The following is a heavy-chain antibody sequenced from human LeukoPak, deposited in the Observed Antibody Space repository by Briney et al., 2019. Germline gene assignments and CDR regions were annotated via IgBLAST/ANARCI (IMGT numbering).Heavy chain of an antibody. CDR1: GGSISTYY. V-gene: IGHV4-59*01. Sequence: SETLSLTCTVSGGSISTYYWSWIRQPPGKGLEWIGHIYYSGSTNYNPSLKGRVTISVDTSKNQFSLKLSSVTAADTAVYYCAKGYDFWSGYYYYHYGMDVWGHGTTVTVSS. J-gene: IGHJ6*02. CDR2: IYYSGST. CDR3: AKGYDFWSGYYYYHYGMDV. D-gene: IGHD3-3*01.